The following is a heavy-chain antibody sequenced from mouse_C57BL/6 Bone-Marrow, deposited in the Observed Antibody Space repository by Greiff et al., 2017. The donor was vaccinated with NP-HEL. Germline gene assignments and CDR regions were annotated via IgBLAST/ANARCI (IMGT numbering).Heavy chain of an antibody. CDR3: ARQYYGSSYDWYFDV. CDR2: ISNGGGST. CDR1: GFTFSDYY. Sequence: EVKLVESGGGLVQPGGSLKLSCAASGFTFSDYYMYWVRQTPETRLEWVAYISNGGGSTYYPDTVKGRFTISRDNAKNTLYLQMSRLKSEDTAMYYSARQYYGSSYDWYFDVWGTGTTVTVSS. D-gene: IGHD1-1*01. V-gene: IGHV5-12*01. J-gene: IGHJ1*03.